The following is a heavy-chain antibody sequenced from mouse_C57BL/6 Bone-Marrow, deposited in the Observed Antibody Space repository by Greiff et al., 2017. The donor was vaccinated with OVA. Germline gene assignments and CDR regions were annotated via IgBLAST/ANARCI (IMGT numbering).Heavy chain of an antibody. CDR1: GYTFTSYW. D-gene: IGHD2-4*01. J-gene: IGHJ3*01. CDR3: AREGICDDFSWFAY. Sequence: QVQLQQPGAELVMPGASVKLSCKASGYTFTSYWMHWVKQRPGQGLEWIGEIDPSDSYTNYNQKFKGKSTLTVDKSSSTAYMQLSSLTSEDSAVYYCAREGICDDFSWFAYWGQGTLVTVSA. CDR2: IDPSDSYT. V-gene: IGHV1-69*01.